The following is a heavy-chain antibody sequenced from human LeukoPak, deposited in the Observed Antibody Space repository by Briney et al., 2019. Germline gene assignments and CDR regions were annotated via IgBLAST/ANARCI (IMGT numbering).Heavy chain of an antibody. D-gene: IGHD6-13*01. CDR2: INPNSGGT. Sequence: ASVKVSCKPSGYSFTGYYMHLVRQAPGRGLEWMGWINPNSGGTNYAQKFQGRVTMTRDTSITTAYMELSRLRSDDTAVYYCAREKGRIAVAVRYFDYWGQGTLVTVSS. CDR3: AREKGRIAVAVRYFDY. J-gene: IGHJ4*02. V-gene: IGHV1-2*02. CDR1: GYSFTGYY.